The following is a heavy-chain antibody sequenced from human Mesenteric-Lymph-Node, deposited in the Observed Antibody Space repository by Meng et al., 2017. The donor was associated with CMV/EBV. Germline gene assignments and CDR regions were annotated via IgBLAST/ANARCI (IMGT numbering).Heavy chain of an antibody. J-gene: IGHJ4*02. CDR1: GFTFSDYP. D-gene: IGHD6-13*01. Sequence: GGSLRLSCAGSGFTFSDYPMHWVRQAPGKGLEWVALISYDGRNKYYADSVKGRFTISRDNSKSSLYLQMNSLRAEDTAVYYCAKDYAGNNLDYWGQGTLVTVSS. CDR3: AKDYAGNNLDY. CDR2: ISYDGRNK. V-gene: IGHV3-30*04.